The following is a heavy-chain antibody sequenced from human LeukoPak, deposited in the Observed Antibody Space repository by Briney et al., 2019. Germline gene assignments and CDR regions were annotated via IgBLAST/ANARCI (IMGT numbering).Heavy chain of an antibody. Sequence: GGSLRLSCAASGFSFSRYSMNWVRQAPGKGLEWVSSISSSSSYIYYADSLKGRFTVSRDNAKNSLFLQMNSLRAEDTAVYYCARVWSPPYTSSWPYYFDYWGQGILVTVSS. CDR1: GFSFSRYS. CDR3: ARVWSPPYTSSWPYYFDY. V-gene: IGHV3-21*01. D-gene: IGHD6-13*01. J-gene: IGHJ4*02. CDR2: ISSSSSYI.